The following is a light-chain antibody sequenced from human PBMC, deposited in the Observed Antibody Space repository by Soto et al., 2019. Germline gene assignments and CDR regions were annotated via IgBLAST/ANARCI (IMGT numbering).Light chain of an antibody. CDR3: QQFGSTIPHT. J-gene: IGKJ2*01. CDR1: QVIGSRY. V-gene: IGKV3-20*01. CDR2: GAS. Sequence: EIVMTQSPGTLSLSPGERATISCRASQVIGSRYLSWYHQKAGQAPRLLIYGASSRATGIPERFSGSGSGTKLTLTISRLEPEDFGVYYCQQFGSTIPHTFGQGTKLEIK.